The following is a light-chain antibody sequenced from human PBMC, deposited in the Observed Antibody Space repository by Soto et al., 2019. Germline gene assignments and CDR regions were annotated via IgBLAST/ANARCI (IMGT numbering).Light chain of an antibody. CDR2: LNNDGSH. J-gene: IGLJ2*01. V-gene: IGLV4-69*01. CDR1: SGHSSYD. CDR3: QTWGTGFQV. Sequence: QLVLTQPPSASASLGASVTLTCTLSSGHSSYDNEWHQKQPEKGHRYLMDLNNDGSHTKGGGLPYRFSGSSSGAERYLITARLQSDDEADYYCQTWGTGFQVFGGGTKLTVL.